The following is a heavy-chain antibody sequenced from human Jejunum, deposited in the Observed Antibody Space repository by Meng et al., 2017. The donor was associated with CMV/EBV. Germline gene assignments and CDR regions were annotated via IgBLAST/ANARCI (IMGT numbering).Heavy chain of an antibody. D-gene: IGHD3-3*01. J-gene: IGHJ4*02. CDR2: IRSSGTTI. V-gene: IGHV3-11*01. CDR3: ARIHYDFWSTYSYYFDY. Sequence: FTFSDYYMSWIRQAPGKGLEWVSYIRSSGTTIEYADSVRGRFTISRDNAKNSLYLQVNSLRAEDTAVYYCARIHYDFWSTYSYYFDYWGQGTLVTVSS. CDR1: FTFSDYY.